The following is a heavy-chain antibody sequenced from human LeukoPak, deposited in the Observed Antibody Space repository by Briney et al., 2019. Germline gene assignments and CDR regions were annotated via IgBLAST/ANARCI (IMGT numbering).Heavy chain of an antibody. CDR2: ISDGGSTT. D-gene: IGHD2-15*01. V-gene: IGHV3-23*01. CDR1: GFTFNSYA. Sequence: GGSLRLSCAASGFTFNSYAMSWVRQAPGKGLEWVSDISDGGSTTFYADSVKGRFTISRDNSENTLYLQMNSLRADDTAEYYCAKRVASSSKWYDYWGQGALVTVSS. J-gene: IGHJ4*02. CDR3: AKRVASSSKWYDY.